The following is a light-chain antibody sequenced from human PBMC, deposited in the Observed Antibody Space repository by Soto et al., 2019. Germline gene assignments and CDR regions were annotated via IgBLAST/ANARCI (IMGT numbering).Light chain of an antibody. CDR1: QSVSSN. Sequence: EIVVTQSPATLSVSPGERVTLSCRASQSVSSNLAWYQQKPGQAPRLLIFGALNRAPGVPARFSGSGSGTDFTLTISSLEPDDFAVYYCQQRSDWPPWTFGQGTKVEVK. CDR2: GAL. V-gene: IGKV3-11*01. CDR3: QQRSDWPPWT. J-gene: IGKJ1*01.